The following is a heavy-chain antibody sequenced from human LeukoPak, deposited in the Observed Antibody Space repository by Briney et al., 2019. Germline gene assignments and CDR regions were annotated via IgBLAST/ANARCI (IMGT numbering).Heavy chain of an antibody. D-gene: IGHD4-17*01. CDR2: INHSGST. CDR1: GGSFSGYY. J-gene: IGHJ4*02. V-gene: IGHV4-34*01. Sequence: SETLSLTCAVYGGSFSGYYWSWIRQPPGKGLEWIGEINHSGSTNYNPSLKSRVTISVDTSKNQFSLKLSSVTAADTAVYYCARESQYGDPEHWGQGTLVTVSS. CDR3: ARESQYGDPEH.